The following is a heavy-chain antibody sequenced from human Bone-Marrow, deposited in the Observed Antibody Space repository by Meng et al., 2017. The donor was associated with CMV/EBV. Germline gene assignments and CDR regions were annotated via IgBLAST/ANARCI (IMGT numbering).Heavy chain of an antibody. CDR2: FYPGDSDT. D-gene: IGHD3-16*02. Sequence: KVSCKGSGYSFTSYWIGWVRQMPGKGLEWMGIFYPGDSDTRYSPSFQGQVTISADKSIRTAYLQWRSLKPSDTAIYYCLIGTRGPRHFEYWGQGNLVTGAS. V-gene: IGHV5-51*01. CDR3: LIGTRGPRHFEY. J-gene: IGHJ4*01. CDR1: GYSFTSYW.